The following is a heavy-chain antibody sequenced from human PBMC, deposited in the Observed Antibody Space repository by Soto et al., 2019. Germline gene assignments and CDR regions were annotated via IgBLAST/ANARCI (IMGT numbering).Heavy chain of an antibody. CDR2: ISAYYGKT. D-gene: IGHD3-3*01. CDR3: ARDPDECWKRYWFDL. J-gene: IGHJ5*02. CDR1: GYTFNTYG. Sequence: ASVKVSCKTSGYTFNTYGINWVRQAPGQGLELMGGISAYYGKTTYAEKFQGRVTLTTDTSTSTAYMELRSLRSDDTAISYCARDPDECWKRYWFDLWGQGTTVTVSS. V-gene: IGHV1-18*01.